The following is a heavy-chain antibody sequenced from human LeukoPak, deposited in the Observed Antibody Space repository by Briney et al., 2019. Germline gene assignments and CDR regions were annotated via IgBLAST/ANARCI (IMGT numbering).Heavy chain of an antibody. D-gene: IGHD2-15*01. Sequence: GASVKVSCKASGYTFTGYYMHWVRQAPGQGLEWMGWINPNSGGTNYAQKFQGWVTMTRDTSISTAYMELSGLRSDDTAVYYCARVGVGRSCSGGSCYSWSIGMDVWGQGTTVTVSS. J-gene: IGHJ6*02. V-gene: IGHV1-2*04. CDR1: GYTFTGYY. CDR3: ARVGVGRSCSGGSCYSWSIGMDV. CDR2: INPNSGGT.